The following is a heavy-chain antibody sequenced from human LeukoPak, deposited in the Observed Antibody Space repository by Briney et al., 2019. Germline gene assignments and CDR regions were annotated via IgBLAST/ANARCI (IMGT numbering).Heavy chain of an antibody. CDR3: AREEGRIAAAFDY. J-gene: IGHJ4*02. CDR2: TYYRSTWYN. D-gene: IGHD6-13*01. V-gene: IGHV6-1*01. Sequence: SQTLSLTCAISGGSVSSNSVTWNWIRQSPSRGLEWLGRTYYRSTWYNDYAVSVRGRITVNPDTSKNQFSLHLNSVTPEDTAVYYCAREEGRIAAAFDYWGQGTLVTVSS. CDR1: GGSVSSNSVT.